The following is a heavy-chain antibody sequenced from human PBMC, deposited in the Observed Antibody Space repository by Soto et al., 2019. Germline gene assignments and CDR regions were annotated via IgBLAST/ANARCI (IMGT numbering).Heavy chain of an antibody. CDR1: EFTFSNFG. J-gene: IGHJ3*02. CDR2: IYYDGSNE. Sequence: QVQLVESGGGVVQPGRSLRLSCAASEFTFSNFGMHWVRQAPGKGLEWVAVIYYDGSNEYYADSVKGRFTISRDNSKNTRYLQMNSRRAEDTAVYYCARVDVVVAADAFDIWGQGTMVTVSS. CDR3: ARVDVVVAADAFDI. D-gene: IGHD2-15*01. V-gene: IGHV3-33*01.